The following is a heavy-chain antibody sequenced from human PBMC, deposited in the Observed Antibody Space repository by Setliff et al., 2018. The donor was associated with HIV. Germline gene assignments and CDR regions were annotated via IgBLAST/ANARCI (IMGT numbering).Heavy chain of an antibody. CDR1: GGSISSGSYY. V-gene: IGHV4-61*02. J-gene: IGHJ6*02. CDR2: IYTSGST. Sequence: PSETLSLTCTVSGGSISSGSYYWSWIRQPAGKGLEWIGRIYTSGSTNYNPSLKSRVTISVDTSKNQFSLKLSSVTAAETAVYYCARGLHLRITMVRGEYYGMDVWGQGTTVTVSS. CDR3: ARGLHLRITMVRGEYYGMDV. D-gene: IGHD3-10*01.